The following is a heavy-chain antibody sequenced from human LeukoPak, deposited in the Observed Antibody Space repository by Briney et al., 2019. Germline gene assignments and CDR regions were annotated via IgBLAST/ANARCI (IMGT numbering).Heavy chain of an antibody. CDR3: AIHQTNWGSFIDY. J-gene: IGHJ4*02. Sequence: GGSLRLSCAASGFTFSSYSMNWVRQAPGKGLEWVSSISSSGSYIYYADSVKGRFTISRDNAKNSLYLQMNSLRAEDTAVYYFAIHQTNWGSFIDYWGQGTLVTVSS. D-gene: IGHD7-27*01. V-gene: IGHV3-21*01. CDR2: ISSSGSYI. CDR1: GFTFSSYS.